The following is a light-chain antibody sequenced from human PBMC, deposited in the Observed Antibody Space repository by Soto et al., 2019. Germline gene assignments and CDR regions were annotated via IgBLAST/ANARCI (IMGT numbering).Light chain of an antibody. CDR2: GAS. CDR1: QSVSSN. CDR3: QQYNNWPPYT. Sequence: EILMTQSPATLSVSPGERATLSCRASQSVSSNLAWYQQKPGQAPRLLLYGASTRATGVPARFSGGGSGTEFTLTISSLQSEDFAIYYCQQYNNWPPYTFGQGTKLEIK. V-gene: IGKV3-15*01. J-gene: IGKJ2*01.